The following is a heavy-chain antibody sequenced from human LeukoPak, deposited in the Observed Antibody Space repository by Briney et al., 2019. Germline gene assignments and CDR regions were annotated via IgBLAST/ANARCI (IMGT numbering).Heavy chain of an antibody. D-gene: IGHD6-19*01. CDR2: ITSNGNYA. V-gene: IGHV3-21*06. CDR3: ARENITVAFFDY. Sequence: PGGSLRLSCAASGFTFRNYSMNWVHQAPGKGLEWVSSITSNGNYAYYADSVKGRFTISRDNTKNSLYLQMNSLRAEDTAVYYCARENITVAFFDYWGQGTLVTVSS. CDR1: GFTFRNYS. J-gene: IGHJ4*02.